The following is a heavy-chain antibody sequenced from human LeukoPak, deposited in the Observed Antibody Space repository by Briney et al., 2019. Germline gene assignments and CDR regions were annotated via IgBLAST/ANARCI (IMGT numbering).Heavy chain of an antibody. CDR2: INHSGST. CDR1: GGSISSGSYY. CDR3: ATSKRKTYCGGDCYTPLYY. J-gene: IGHJ4*02. Sequence: PSETLSLTCTVSGGSISSGSYYWSWIRQPAGKGLEWIGEINHSGSTNYNPSLKSRVTISVDTSKNQFSLKLSSVTAADTAVYYCATSKRKTYCGGDCYTPLYYWGQGTLVTVSS. D-gene: IGHD2-21*02. V-gene: IGHV4-61*10.